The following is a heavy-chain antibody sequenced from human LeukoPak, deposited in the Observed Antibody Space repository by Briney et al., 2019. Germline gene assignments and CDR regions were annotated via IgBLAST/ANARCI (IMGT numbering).Heavy chain of an antibody. CDR3: ARNYVSWGEAFDL. D-gene: IGHD3-16*01. CDR1: GFTFSSYS. J-gene: IGHJ3*01. Sequence: GGSLRLSCAASGFTFSSYSMNWVRQAPGKGLEWVSSISSTSSYINYADSVKGRFTISRDNAKNSLYLQMNSLRAEDTAVYYCARNYVSWGEAFDLWGQGTMVTVSS. CDR2: ISSTSSYI. V-gene: IGHV3-21*01.